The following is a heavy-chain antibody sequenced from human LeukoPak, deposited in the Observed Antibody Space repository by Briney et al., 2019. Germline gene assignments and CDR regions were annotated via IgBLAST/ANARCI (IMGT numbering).Heavy chain of an antibody. Sequence: SDTLSLTRTASGGSISSYYWSWIRQPPGQELEWIGYIYTSGSTNYNPSLKGRVTISVDTSKNQFSLKLSSVTAADTAVYYCARLDDDFWTFDYWGQGTLVTVPS. CDR2: IYTSGST. CDR1: GGSISSYY. J-gene: IGHJ4*02. CDR3: ARLDDDFWTFDY. D-gene: IGHD3-3*01. V-gene: IGHV4-4*09.